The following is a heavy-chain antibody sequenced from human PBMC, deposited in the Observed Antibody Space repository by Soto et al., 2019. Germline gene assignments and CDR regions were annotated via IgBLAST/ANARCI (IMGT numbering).Heavy chain of an antibody. CDR2: INSDGSST. CDR1: GFTFSSYW. V-gene: IGHV3-74*01. CDR3: ARVRDYDYMWGSYYSGGWYFDL. D-gene: IGHD3-16*01. J-gene: IGHJ2*01. Sequence: EVQLVESGGGLVQPGGSLRLSCAASGFTFSSYWMHWVRQAPGKGLVWVSRINSDGSSTSYADSVKGRFTISRDNAKNTLYLQMNSLRAEDTVVYYCARVRDYDYMWGSYYSGGWYFDLWGRGTLVTVSS.